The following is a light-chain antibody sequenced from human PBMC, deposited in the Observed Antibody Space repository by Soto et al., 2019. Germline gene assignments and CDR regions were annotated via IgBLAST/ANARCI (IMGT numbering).Light chain of an antibody. V-gene: IGLV4-69*01. J-gene: IGLJ3*02. Sequence: QSVLTQSPSASASLGASVKLTCTLSSGHSSYAIAWHQQQPEKGPRYLMKLNSDGSHSKGDGIPDRFSGSSSGAERYLTSACRQSEDEADYYCQTWCTGIAWVFGGGTKLTVL. CDR3: QTWCTGIAWV. CDR1: SGHSSYA. CDR2: LNSDGSH.